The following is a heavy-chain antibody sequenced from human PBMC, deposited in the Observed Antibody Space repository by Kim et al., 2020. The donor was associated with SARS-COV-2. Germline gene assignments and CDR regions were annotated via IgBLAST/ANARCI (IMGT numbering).Heavy chain of an antibody. V-gene: IGHV1-46*01. CDR2: INLSADRT. CDR1: GYTFTSNY. CDR3: AREPPGATDGFDY. J-gene: IGHJ4*02. D-gene: IGHD1-1*01. Sequence: ASVKVSCKASGYTFTSNYMHWVRQAPGQGLEWMGMINLSADRTNYAQNFQGRVTMTRDTSTSTVYMELSSLRSEDTAMYYCAREPPGATDGFDYWGQGTLVTVSS.